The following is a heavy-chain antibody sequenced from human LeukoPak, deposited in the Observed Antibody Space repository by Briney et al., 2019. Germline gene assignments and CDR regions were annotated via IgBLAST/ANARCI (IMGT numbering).Heavy chain of an antibody. CDR1: GFTFSSYW. CDR3: ARAPGHYDFWSGYHPQNYFDY. CDR2: IKQDGSEK. J-gene: IGHJ4*02. Sequence: GGSLRLSCAASGFTFSSYWMSWVRQAPGKGLEWVARIKQDGSEKYYVDSVKGRFTISRDNAKNSLYLQMNSLRAEDTAVYYCARAPGHYDFWSGYHPQNYFDYWGQGTLVTVSS. V-gene: IGHV3-7*01. D-gene: IGHD3-3*01.